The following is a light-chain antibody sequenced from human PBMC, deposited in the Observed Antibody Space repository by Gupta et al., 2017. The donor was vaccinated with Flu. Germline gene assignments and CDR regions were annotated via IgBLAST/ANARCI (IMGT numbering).Light chain of an antibody. V-gene: IGLV1-44*01. CDR2: SNN. Sequence: RVNISCSGSSSNIGSNIVNWYQQLTGTAPKLLIYSNNERPSGVPDRFSGSKSGTSASLAISGLQAEDEADYYCAAWDDSRSGWVFGGGTKLTVL. CDR3: AAWDDSRSGWV. CDR1: SSNIGSNI. J-gene: IGLJ3*02.